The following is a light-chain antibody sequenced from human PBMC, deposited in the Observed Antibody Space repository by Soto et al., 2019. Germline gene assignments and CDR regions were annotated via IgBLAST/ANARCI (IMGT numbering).Light chain of an antibody. Sequence: IVLTQSPGTLSLSPGERATLSFRASQVVRDNYLAWYQQKPGRPPTFLIYGASKRVFGISDRFSGSGSGTDFTLTISRLEPEDFAVYYCQQYGSSPTTFGQGTKVDIK. CDR3: QQYGSSPTT. V-gene: IGKV3-20*01. CDR2: GAS. J-gene: IGKJ1*01. CDR1: QVVRDNY.